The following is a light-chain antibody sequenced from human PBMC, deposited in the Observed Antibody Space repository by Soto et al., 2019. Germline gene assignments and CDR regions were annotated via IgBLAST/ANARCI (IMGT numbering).Light chain of an antibody. J-gene: IGLJ1*01. CDR3: SSYAGSSHYV. CDR1: SSDVGGYNY. CDR2: EVS. V-gene: IGLV2-8*01. Sequence: QSVLTQPPSASGSPGQSVTISRTGTSSDVGGYNYISWYQQHPGKAPKLMIYEVSKRPSGVPDRFSGSKSGNTASLTVSGLQAEDEADYFCSSYAGSSHYVFGTGTKVTVL.